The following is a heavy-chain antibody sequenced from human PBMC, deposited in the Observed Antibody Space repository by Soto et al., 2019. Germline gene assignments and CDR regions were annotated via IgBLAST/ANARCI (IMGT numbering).Heavy chain of an antibody. D-gene: IGHD2-2*01. CDR1: GFTFSTHS. J-gene: IGHJ4*02. Sequence: GGSLRLSCAASGFTFSTHSMNWVRQAPGKGLKWISYITSSDVTMYADSVKGRFTISRDNAKNSLYLQMNSLRAEDTAVYFCVGEVGFQLIYWGQGTLVTVSS. V-gene: IGHV3-48*01. CDR3: VGEVGFQLIY. CDR2: ITSSDVTM.